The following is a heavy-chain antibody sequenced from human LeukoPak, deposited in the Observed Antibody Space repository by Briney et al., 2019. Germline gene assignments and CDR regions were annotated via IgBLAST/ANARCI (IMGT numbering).Heavy chain of an antibody. V-gene: IGHV3-48*03. CDR3: ARELGARYFDL. CDR1: GFKLSTYE. J-gene: IGHJ2*01. D-gene: IGHD1-26*01. CDR2: IITSGSSF. Sequence: GGSLRLSRSASGFKLSTYEMNWLREPPGKGVEGVSYIITSGSSFSYADSVKSRFTISRDNGKDSLLLQMTRLRGENTVIYYCARELGARYFDLWGRGTLVTVSS.